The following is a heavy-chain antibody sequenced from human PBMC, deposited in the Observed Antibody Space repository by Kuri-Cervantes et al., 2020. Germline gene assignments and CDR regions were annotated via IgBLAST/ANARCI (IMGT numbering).Heavy chain of an antibody. V-gene: IGHV1-46*01. CDR2: INPSGGST. Sequence: ASVKVSCKASGYTFTSYYMHWVRQAPGQGLEWMGIINPSGGSTSYARKFQGRVTITADKSTSTAYMELSSLRSEDTAVYYCARDRNCYYGMDVWGQGTTVTVSS. CDR3: ARDRNCYYGMDV. J-gene: IGHJ6*02. CDR1: GYTFTSYY.